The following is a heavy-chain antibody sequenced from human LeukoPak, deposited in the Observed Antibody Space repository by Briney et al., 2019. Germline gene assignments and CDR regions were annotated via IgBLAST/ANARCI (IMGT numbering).Heavy chain of an antibody. CDR2: IRYDGTYT. Sequence: GGSLRLSCGASGFMFNTHDMHWVRQAPGKGLEWVAFIRYDGTYTYYADSVKGRFTISRDNAKNSLYLQMNSLRAEDTAVYYCARTPLSGSGGDYWGQGTLVTVSS. CDR1: GFMFNTHD. J-gene: IGHJ4*02. D-gene: IGHD1-26*01. V-gene: IGHV3-30*02. CDR3: ARTPLSGSGGDY.